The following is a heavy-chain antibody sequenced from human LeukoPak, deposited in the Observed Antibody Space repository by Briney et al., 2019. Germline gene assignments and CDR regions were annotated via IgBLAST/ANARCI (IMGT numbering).Heavy chain of an antibody. CDR1: GDSIRRSSEY. Sequence: SETLSLTCTVSGDSIRRSSEYWAWIRQAPGKGLEWIGTIYYSGTTYYSPSLKSRVTFSGDTSKNQFSLKLSSVTAADTAVCFCARVGYSYVINDWSRTGLGAYPTKYYYHMDVWGKGTTVTVSS. D-gene: IGHD5-18*01. CDR2: IYYSGTT. V-gene: IGHV4-39*07. CDR3: ARVGYSYVINDWSRTGLGAYPTKYYYHMDV. J-gene: IGHJ6*03.